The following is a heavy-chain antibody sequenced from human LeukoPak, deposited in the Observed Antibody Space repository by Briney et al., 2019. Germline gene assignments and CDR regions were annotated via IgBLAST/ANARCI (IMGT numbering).Heavy chain of an antibody. Sequence: GGSLRLSCSASGFTFSSYAMHWVRQAPGKGLEYVSAISSNGGSTYYADSVKARFTISRDNSKNTLYLQMSSLRAEDTAVYYCVKGQRYYDSSGYYSIEYFQHWGQGTLVTVSS. CDR3: VKGQRYYDSSGYYSIEYFQH. D-gene: IGHD3-22*01. CDR2: ISSNGGST. CDR1: GFTFSSYA. V-gene: IGHV3-64D*09. J-gene: IGHJ1*01.